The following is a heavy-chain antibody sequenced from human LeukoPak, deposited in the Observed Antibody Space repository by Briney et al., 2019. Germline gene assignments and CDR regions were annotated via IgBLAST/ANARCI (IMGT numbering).Heavy chain of an antibody. CDR1: GFTFSSYA. CDR3: AKERPERPTPEYYFDY. CDR2: ISGSGGST. D-gene: IGHD1-1*01. V-gene: IGHV3-23*01. J-gene: IGHJ4*02. Sequence: PGGSLRLSCAASGFTFSSYAMSWVRQAPGKGLEWVSAISGSGGSTYYADSVKGRFTISRDNSKNTLYLQMNSLRAEDTAVYYCAKERPERPTPEYYFDYWGQGTLVTVSS.